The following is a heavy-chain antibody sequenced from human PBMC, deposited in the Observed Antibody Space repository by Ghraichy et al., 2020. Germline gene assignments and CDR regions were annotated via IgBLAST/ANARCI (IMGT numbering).Heavy chain of an antibody. CDR3: VHKSVIMIAGYMDV. D-gene: IGHD3-16*01. V-gene: IGHV2-5*02. CDR1: ELSLSTSGVG. Sequence: SGPTLVKPTQTLTLTCTFSELSLSTSGVGVGWIRQSPGKALEWLALIYWDDDKRYSPSLKSRVTITKDTSKNQVVLTMTNMDPVDTATYYCVHKSVIMIAGYMDVWGNGTTVTVSS. J-gene: IGHJ6*03. CDR2: IYWDDDK.